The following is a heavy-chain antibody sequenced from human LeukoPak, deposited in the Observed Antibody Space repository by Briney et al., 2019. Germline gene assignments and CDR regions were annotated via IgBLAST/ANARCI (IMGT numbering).Heavy chain of an antibody. J-gene: IGHJ4*02. CDR1: GFTFSSYA. CDR3: ARDPRQYSSGWYYFDY. CDR2: ISYDGSNK. V-gene: IGHV3-30-3*01. Sequence: GRSLRLSCAASGFTFSSYAMHWARQAPGKGLEWVAVISYDGSNKYYADSVKGRFTISRDDSKNTLYLQMNSLRAEDTAVYYCARDPRQYSSGWYYFDYWGQGTLVTVSS. D-gene: IGHD6-19*01.